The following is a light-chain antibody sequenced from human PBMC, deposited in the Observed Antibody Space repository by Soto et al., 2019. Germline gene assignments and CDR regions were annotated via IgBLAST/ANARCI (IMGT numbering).Light chain of an antibody. Sequence: QSALTQPASVSGSPGQSITISCTGSSGDIGRHDYVSWYQHHPGKAPQLMIYEVSRRPSGISDRFSGSRSGNTASLTISGLQAEDEADYYCSSYTTSSSPYVFGTGTKLTVL. J-gene: IGLJ1*01. CDR2: EVS. CDR3: SSYTTSSSPYV. V-gene: IGLV2-14*01. CDR1: SGDIGRHDY.